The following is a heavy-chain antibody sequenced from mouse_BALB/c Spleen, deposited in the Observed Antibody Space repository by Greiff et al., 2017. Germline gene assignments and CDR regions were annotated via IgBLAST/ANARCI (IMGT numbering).Heavy chain of an antibody. J-gene: IGHJ2*01. CDR2: INPSNGRT. CDR1: GYTFTSYW. CDR3: ARSSSFDY. Sequence: VQLQQPGAELVKPGASVKLSCKASGYTFTSYWMHWVKQRPGQGLEWIGEINPSNGRTNYNEKFKSKATLTVDKSSSTAYMQLSSLTSEDPAVYYCARSSSFDYWGQGTTLTVSS. V-gene: IGHV1S81*02.